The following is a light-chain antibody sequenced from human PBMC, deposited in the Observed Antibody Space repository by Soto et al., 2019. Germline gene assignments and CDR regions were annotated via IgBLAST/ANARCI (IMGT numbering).Light chain of an antibody. CDR2: GAS. CDR3: QQYNNWSPALT. CDR1: QSVSSN. Sequence: EIVMTQSPATLSVSPGERATLSCRASQSVSSNLAWYQQKPGQAPRLLIYGASTRATAIPARFSCSGSGTEFNLTISSLRSEDFAVYYCQQYNNWSPALTFGGGTKVEIK. J-gene: IGKJ4*01. V-gene: IGKV3-15*01.